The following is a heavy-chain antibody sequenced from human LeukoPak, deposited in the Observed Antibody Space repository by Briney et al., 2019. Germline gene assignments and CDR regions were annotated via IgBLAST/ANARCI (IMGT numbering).Heavy chain of an antibody. Sequence: GGSLGLSCAASGFTFSSYAMSWVRQAPGKGLEWVSAISGSGGSTYYADSVKGRFTISRDNSKNTLYLQMNSLRAEDTAVYYCARDLEEYCSGGSCSLFDYWGQGTLVTVSS. D-gene: IGHD2-15*01. CDR3: ARDLEEYCSGGSCSLFDY. CDR1: GFTFSSYA. J-gene: IGHJ4*02. V-gene: IGHV3-23*01. CDR2: ISGSGGST.